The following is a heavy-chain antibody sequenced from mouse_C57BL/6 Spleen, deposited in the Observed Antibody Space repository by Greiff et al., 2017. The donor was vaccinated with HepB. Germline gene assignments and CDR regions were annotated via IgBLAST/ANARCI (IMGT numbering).Heavy chain of an antibody. CDR1: GYTFTEYT. Sequence: QVQLQQSGAELVKPGASVKLSCKASGYTFTEYTIHWVKQRSGQGLEWIGWFYPGSGSIKYNEKFKDKSTLTADKSSSTVYMELSRLTSEDSAVYFGTRHEEDYGSSWDWYFDVWGTGTTVTVSS. J-gene: IGHJ1*03. D-gene: IGHD1-1*01. CDR2: FYPGSGSI. V-gene: IGHV1-62-2*01. CDR3: TRHEEDYGSSWDWYFDV.